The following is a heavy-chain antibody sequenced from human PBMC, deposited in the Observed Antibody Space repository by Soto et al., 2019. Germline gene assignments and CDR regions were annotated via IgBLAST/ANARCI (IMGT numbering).Heavy chain of an antibody. J-gene: IGHJ5*02. CDR1: EFNFSSYA. CDR2: ISYDGSNK. Sequence: VGSLRLCCAASEFNFSSYAMHWVRQAPGKGLEWVAVISYDGSNKYYADSVKGRFTISRDNSKNTLYLQMNSLRAEDTAVYYCARDHTPQEYYYDSSEPWFDPWGQGTLVTVSS. CDR3: ARDHTPQEYYYDSSEPWFDP. V-gene: IGHV3-30-3*01. D-gene: IGHD3-22*01.